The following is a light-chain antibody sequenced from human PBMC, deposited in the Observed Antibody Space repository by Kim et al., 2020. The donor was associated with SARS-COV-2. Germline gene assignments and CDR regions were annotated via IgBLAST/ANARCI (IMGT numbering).Light chain of an antibody. CDR1: QSVSNN. J-gene: IGKJ4*01. Sequence: APGEGVTLSCRADQSVSNNVAWYQHQPGQAPRLLIHGASTRAAGIPARFSGSGSGTEFTLTISSLQSEDSAVYYCQQYNDWPLITFGGGTKVDIK. CDR2: GAS. CDR3: QQYNDWPLIT. V-gene: IGKV3-15*01.